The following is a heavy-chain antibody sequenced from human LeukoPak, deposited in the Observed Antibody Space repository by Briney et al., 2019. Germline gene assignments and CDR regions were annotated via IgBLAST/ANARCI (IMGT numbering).Heavy chain of an antibody. Sequence: SETLSLTCTVSGYSISSGYYWGWIRQPPGKGLEWIGSIYHSGSTYYNPSLKSRVTISVDTSKNQFSLKLSSVTAADTAVYYCARYYYDSSGYYYYFDYWGQGTLVTVSS. V-gene: IGHV4-38-2*02. CDR3: ARYYYDSSGYYYYFDY. CDR2: IYHSGST. CDR1: GYSISSGYY. D-gene: IGHD3-22*01. J-gene: IGHJ4*02.